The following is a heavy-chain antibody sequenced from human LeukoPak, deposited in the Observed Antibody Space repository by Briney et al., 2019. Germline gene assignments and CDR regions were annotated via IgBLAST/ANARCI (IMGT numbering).Heavy chain of an antibody. CDR2: IYFSGST. CDR3: ARQSDDLGYFQH. D-gene: IGHD3-16*01. CDR1: GGSISTYF. V-gene: IGHV4-59*08. J-gene: IGHJ1*01. Sequence: SETLSLTCTVSGGSISTYFWSWVRQPPGKGLEWIGHIYFSGSTNYNPSLESRVTMSVDTSKNQFSLTLSSVTAADTAVYYCARQSDDLGYFQHWGQGTLVTVSS.